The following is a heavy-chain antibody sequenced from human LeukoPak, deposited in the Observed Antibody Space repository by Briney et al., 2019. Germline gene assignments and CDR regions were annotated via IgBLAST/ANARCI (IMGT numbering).Heavy chain of an antibody. D-gene: IGHD3-10*01. J-gene: IGHJ4*02. CDR2: INTNTGNP. Sequence: ASVKVSCKASGYTFTSYAMNWVRRAPGQGLEWMGWINTNTGNPTYAQGFTGRFVFSLDTSVSTAYLQISSLKAEDTAVYYCAREGGSGPSEGVDYWGQGTLVTVSS. CDR1: GYTFTSYA. CDR3: AREGGSGPSEGVDY. V-gene: IGHV7-4-1*02.